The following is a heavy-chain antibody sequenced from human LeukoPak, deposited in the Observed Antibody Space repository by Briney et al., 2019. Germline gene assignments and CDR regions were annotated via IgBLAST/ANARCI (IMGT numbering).Heavy chain of an antibody. D-gene: IGHD1-14*01. Sequence: SETLSLTCSVSGGSLSSRSNYWGWIRQPPGKGLEWIGSIYYSGSTYYSPSLKSRVTISVDTSKNQFSLKLRSVTAADTAVYYCARGRIIGPWGQGTLVTVSS. CDR2: IYYSGST. CDR3: ARGRIIGP. V-gene: IGHV4-39*07. CDR1: GGSLSSRSNY. J-gene: IGHJ4*02.